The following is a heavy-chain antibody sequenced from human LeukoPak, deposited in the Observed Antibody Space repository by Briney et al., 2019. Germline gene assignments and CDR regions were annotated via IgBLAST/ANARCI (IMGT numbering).Heavy chain of an antibody. J-gene: IGHJ6*03. CDR2: ISAYNGNT. CDR1: GYTFTSYG. CDR3: ARLLELPYYYYYYMDV. V-gene: IGHV1-18*01. D-gene: IGHD1-7*01. Sequence: ASVKVSCKASGYTFTSYGISWVRQAPGQRLEWMGWISAYNGNTNYAQKLQGRVTMTTDTSTSTAYMELRSLRSDDTAVYYCARLLELPYYYYYYMDVWGKGTTVTVSS.